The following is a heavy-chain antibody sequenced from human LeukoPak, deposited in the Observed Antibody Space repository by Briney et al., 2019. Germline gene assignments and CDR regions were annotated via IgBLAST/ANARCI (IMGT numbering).Heavy chain of an antibody. J-gene: IGHJ6*04. D-gene: IGHD1/OR15-1a*01. Sequence: GGSLRLSCAASGFTVSSNHMSWVRQAPGKGLEGVANIKSDGSGISYVDSVKGRFIISRDNARNSLYLQMNSLRVEDTAVYFCAGGNSMDVWGKGTAVTVSS. CDR2: IKSDGSGI. CDR1: GFTVSSNH. CDR3: AGGNSMDV. V-gene: IGHV3-7*03.